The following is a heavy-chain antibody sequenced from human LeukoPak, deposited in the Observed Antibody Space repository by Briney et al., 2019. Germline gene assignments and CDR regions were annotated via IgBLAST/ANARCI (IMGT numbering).Heavy chain of an antibody. D-gene: IGHD6-19*01. CDR2: IYYSAST. J-gene: IGHJ4*02. Sequence: SETLSLTCTVSGGSISSRIYYWGWIRQPPGKGLECIASIYYSASTFYNPSLKSRVTISGDTSKNQFSLKLSSVTAANTAVYYCARWGYSSGWYGGTFDYWGQGTLVTVSS. V-gene: IGHV4-39*07. CDR1: GGSISSRIYY. CDR3: ARWGYSSGWYGGTFDY.